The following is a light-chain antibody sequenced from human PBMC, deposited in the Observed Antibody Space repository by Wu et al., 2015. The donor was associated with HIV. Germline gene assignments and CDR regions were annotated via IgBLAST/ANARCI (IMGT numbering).Light chain of an antibody. J-gene: IGKJ5*01. V-gene: IGKV3-15*01. CDR1: QSVSNN. Sequence: ETMMTQSPVTLSVSPGERATLSCRASQSVSNNLAWYQQKPGQAPRLLIYGASTRATGIPARFSGSGSGTEFTLTISSMQSEDFAVYYCQQYEKWPPITFGQGTRLXIK. CDR2: GAS. CDR3: QQYEKWPPIT.